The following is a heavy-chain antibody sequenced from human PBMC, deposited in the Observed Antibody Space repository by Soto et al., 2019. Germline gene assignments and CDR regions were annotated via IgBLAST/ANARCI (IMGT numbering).Heavy chain of an antibody. CDR3: AKDQGSIMTTVTTGFDY. Sequence: GGSLRLSCAASGFTFSSYAMSWVRQAPGKGLEWVSAISGSGGSTYYADSVKGRFTISRDNSKNTLYLQMNSLRAEDTAVYYCAKDQGSIMTTVTTGFDYWGQGTLVTVSS. CDR1: GFTFSSYA. D-gene: IGHD4-17*01. CDR2: ISGSGGST. V-gene: IGHV3-23*01. J-gene: IGHJ4*02.